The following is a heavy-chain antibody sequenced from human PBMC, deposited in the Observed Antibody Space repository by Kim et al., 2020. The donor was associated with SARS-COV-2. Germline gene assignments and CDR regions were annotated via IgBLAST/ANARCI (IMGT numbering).Heavy chain of an antibody. V-gene: IGHV3-21*01. Sequence: GGSLRLSCAASGFTFSSYSMNWVRQAPGKGLEWVSSISSSSSYIYYADSVKGRFTISRDNAKNSLYLQMNSLRAEDTAVYYCARDGAEKATECFDYWGQGTLVTVSS. CDR3: ARDGAEKATECFDY. D-gene: IGHD4-4*01. J-gene: IGHJ4*02. CDR1: GFTFSSYS. CDR2: ISSSSSYI.